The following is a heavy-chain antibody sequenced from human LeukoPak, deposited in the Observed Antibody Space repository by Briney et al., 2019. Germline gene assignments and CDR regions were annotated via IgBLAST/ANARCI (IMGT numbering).Heavy chain of an antibody. D-gene: IGHD5-24*01. J-gene: IGHJ4*02. CDR3: ARDKDGYNLGFDY. Sequence: GGSLRLSCAASGFTVSSNYMSWVRQAPGKGLEWVSVIYSGGSTYYADSVKGRFNISRDNSKNTLYLQMNSLRAEDTAVYYCARDKDGYNLGFDYWGQGTLVTVSS. CDR1: GFTVSSNY. V-gene: IGHV3-53*01. CDR2: IYSGGST.